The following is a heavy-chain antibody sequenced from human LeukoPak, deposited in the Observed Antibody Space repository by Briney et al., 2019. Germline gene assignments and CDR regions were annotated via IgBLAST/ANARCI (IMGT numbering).Heavy chain of an antibody. Sequence: PSETLSLTCTVSGGSISSGDYYWSWIRQPPGKGLEGIAYMYYSGSTYYNPSLKSRVTISVDTSTHQFSLKLSSVTAADTAVYYCARVPYPRSWYFFDPWGQGTLVTVSS. CDR1: GGSISSGDYY. D-gene: IGHD6-13*01. J-gene: IGHJ5*02. V-gene: IGHV4-30-4*01. CDR2: MYYSGST. CDR3: ARVPYPRSWYFFDP.